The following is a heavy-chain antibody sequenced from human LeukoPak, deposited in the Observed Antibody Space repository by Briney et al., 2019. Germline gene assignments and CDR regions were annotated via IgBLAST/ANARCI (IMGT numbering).Heavy chain of an antibody. CDR3: AREGGRDAYNYFDD. CDR1: GFTFSEHW. V-gene: IGHV3-7*01. J-gene: IGHJ4*02. CDR2: LKRVGSEK. D-gene: IGHD5-24*01. Sequence: GGSLRLSRAASGFTFSEHWMRGVPHAPGKGLEWGANLKRVGSEKNYVESVKGRFTISRDNAKNSLCMQMNSRRAEDTAIYYCAREGGRDAYNYFDDWGQGPLVTVSS.